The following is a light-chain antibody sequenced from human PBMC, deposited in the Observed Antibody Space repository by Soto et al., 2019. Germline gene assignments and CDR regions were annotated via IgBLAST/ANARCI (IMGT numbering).Light chain of an antibody. J-gene: IGKJ1*01. CDR2: GAS. CDR1: QSVSSN. Sequence: EIVMTQSPATLSVSPGERATLSCRASQSVSSNLAWYQQTPGQAPRLLIYGASTRATGIPARFSGSRSGTEFTLTISSLQSEDFAVYYCQQYNNWRGTFGQGTKVEIK. V-gene: IGKV3-15*01. CDR3: QQYNNWRGT.